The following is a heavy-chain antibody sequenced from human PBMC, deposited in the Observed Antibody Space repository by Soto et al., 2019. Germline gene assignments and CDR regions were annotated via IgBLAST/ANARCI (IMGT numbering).Heavy chain of an antibody. J-gene: IGHJ3*01. D-gene: IGHD3-16*02. CDR1: GFIFRDFY. Sequence: GGSLRLSCAASGFIFRDFYMSWIRQVPGKGLEWLSKISSSSSSTDYADSVKGRFTISRDNAKNSLYLQMSSLRAEDTAVYYCAKDRGIIVKAGDAFDVWGQGTKVTVSS. V-gene: IGHV3-11*06. CDR2: ISSSSSST. CDR3: AKDRGIIVKAGDAFDV.